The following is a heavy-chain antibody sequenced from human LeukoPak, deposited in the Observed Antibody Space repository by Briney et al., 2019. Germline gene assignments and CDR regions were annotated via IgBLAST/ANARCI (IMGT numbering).Heavy chain of an antibody. V-gene: IGHV1-2*06. CDR3: ARDIARWSGGYSVSDY. J-gene: IGHJ4*02. CDR1: GYTFTGYY. Sequence: GASVKVSCKASGYTFTGYYMHWVRQAPGQGLEWMGRINPNSGGTNYAQKFQGRVTMTRDTPISTAYMELSRLRSDDTAVYYCARDIARWSGGYSVSDYWGQGTLVTVSS. CDR2: INPNSGGT. D-gene: IGHD1-26*01.